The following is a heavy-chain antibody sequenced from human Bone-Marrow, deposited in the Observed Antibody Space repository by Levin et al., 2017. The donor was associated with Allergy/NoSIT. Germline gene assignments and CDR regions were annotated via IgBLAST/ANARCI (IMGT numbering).Heavy chain of an antibody. Sequence: RTGGSLRLSCAASGFTFSKYWMNWVRQAPGKGLEWVASIKPDGNEKTYVDFVRGRFTISRDNAKNSLFLQMNSLRAEDTALYYCATGTYQPPAYWGQGILVTVSS. CDR1: GFTFSKYW. CDR3: ATGTYQPPAY. CDR2: IKPDGNEK. J-gene: IGHJ4*02. D-gene: IGHD2-2*01. V-gene: IGHV3-7*01.